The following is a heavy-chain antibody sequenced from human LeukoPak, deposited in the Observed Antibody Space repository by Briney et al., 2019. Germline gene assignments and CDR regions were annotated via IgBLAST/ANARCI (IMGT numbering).Heavy chain of an antibody. CDR2: LSSDSGYI. CDR3: TRSPDRDYSQTGSGRYVT. Sequence: GGSLRLSCVASGFTFSGYSMNWIRQAPGRGLEWVSSLSSDSGYIYYADSVRGRFTASRDNAANSLNLHMTSLRAEDTAVYFCTRSPDRDYSQTGSGRYVTWGQGTLVSVSS. V-gene: IGHV3-21*06. D-gene: IGHD6-19*01. CDR1: GFTFSGYS. J-gene: IGHJ5*02.